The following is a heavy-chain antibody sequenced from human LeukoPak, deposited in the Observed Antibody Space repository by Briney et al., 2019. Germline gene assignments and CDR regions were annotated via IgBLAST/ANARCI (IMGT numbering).Heavy chain of an antibody. V-gene: IGHV1-18*01. CDR2: ISAYNGNT. CDR3: ARVGEGETYYYFDY. J-gene: IGHJ4*02. D-gene: IGHD3-16*01. Sequence: GASVKVSCKASGYTFTSYGISWVRQAPGQGLEWMGWISAYNGNTNYAQKLQGRVTITADKSTSTAYMELSSLRSEDTAVYYCARVGEGETYYYFDYWGQGTLVTVSS. CDR1: GYTFTSYG.